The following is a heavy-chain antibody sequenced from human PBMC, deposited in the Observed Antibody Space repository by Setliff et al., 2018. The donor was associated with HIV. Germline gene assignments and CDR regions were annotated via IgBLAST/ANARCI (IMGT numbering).Heavy chain of an antibody. J-gene: IGHJ5*02. CDR2: IGSYSGYT. D-gene: IGHD2-2*01. CDR3: VRGHCNSDKCWYTWFDP. Sequence: ASVKVSCKASHYTLINYGVSWVRQAPGQGLEWMGWIGSYSGYTIYAQKFQDRLTMTTDTSTTTASMELRSLRSDDTAVHYCVRGHCNSDKCWYTWFDPWGQETLVTVSS. CDR1: HYTLINYG. V-gene: IGHV1-18*01.